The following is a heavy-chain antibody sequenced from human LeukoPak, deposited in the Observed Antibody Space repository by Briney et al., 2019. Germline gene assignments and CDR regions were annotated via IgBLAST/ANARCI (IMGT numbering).Heavy chain of an antibody. D-gene: IGHD1-26*01. V-gene: IGHV4-59*01. CDR1: GGSISSYY. Sequence: SETLSLTCTVSGGSISSYYWSWIRQHPGKGLEWIGYIYYSGNTKYNPSLKTRVSMSVDTSKNQFSLKLSSVTAADTAVYYCAREGAYSDRGAEYWGQGTLVTVSS. J-gene: IGHJ4*02. CDR3: AREGAYSDRGAEY. CDR2: IYYSGNT.